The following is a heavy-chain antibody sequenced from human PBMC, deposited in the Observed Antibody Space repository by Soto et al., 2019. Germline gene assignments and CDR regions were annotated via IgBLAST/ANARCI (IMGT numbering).Heavy chain of an antibody. D-gene: IGHD6-19*01. J-gene: IGHJ5*02. CDR3: ARLSAAWFDP. CDR1: GGSVSSGSYY. V-gene: IGHV4-61*01. CDR2: IYHSGST. Sequence: QVQLQESGPGLVKPSETLSLTCTVSGGSVSSGSYYWGWIQQPPGKGLEWIGYIYHSGSTNYNPSRKSRVTISGDTSKNQFSLSLTSVTAADTAVYYCARLSAAWFDPWGQGTLVTVAS.